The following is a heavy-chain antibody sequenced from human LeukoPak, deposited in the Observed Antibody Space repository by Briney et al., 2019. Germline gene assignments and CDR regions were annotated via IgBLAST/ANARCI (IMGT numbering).Heavy chain of an antibody. D-gene: IGHD3-10*01. CDR3: AKEYYYGSGRLNWFDP. CDR1: GFTFSSYA. V-gene: IGHV3-23*01. Sequence: GGSLKLSCAASGFTFSSYAMSWVRQAPGKGLEWVSAISGSGGSTYYADSVKGRFTISRDNSKNTLYLQMNSLRAEDTAVYYCAKEYYYGSGRLNWFDPWGQGTLVTVSS. J-gene: IGHJ5*02. CDR2: ISGSGGST.